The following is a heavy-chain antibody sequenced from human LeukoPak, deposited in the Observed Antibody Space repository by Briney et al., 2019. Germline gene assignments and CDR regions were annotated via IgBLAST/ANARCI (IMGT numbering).Heavy chain of an antibody. J-gene: IGHJ4*02. V-gene: IGHV3-9*01. D-gene: IGHD3-10*01. CDR1: GFTFSSFS. Sequence: GGSLRLSCAASGFTFSSFSMNWVRQAPGKGLEWVATISWDGDSIGYGDSVKGRFTISRDNAKNSLYLQMNSLRDEDTALYYCAKDMYGSGSLFEYWGQGTLVTVSS. CDR2: ISWDGDSI. CDR3: AKDMYGSGSLFEY.